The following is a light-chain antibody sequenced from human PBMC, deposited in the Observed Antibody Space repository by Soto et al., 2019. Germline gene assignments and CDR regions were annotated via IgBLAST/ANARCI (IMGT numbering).Light chain of an antibody. CDR2: KDS. CDR1: ALPKQY. J-gene: IGLJ1*01. Sequence: SYELTQPPSVSVSPGQTARITCSGDALPKQYAYWYQQKPGQAPVLVIYKDSERPSGIPERFSGSSSGTTVTLTISGVQAEDEADYYCQSADSSPTYVFGTGTKVTVL. V-gene: IGLV3-25*03. CDR3: QSADSSPTYV.